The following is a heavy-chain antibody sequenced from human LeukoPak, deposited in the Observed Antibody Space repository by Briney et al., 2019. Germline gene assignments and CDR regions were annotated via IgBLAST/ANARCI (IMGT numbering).Heavy chain of an antibody. CDR3: ARDQEGFDY. J-gene: IGHJ4*02. V-gene: IGHV1-46*01. Sequence: GASVKVSCTASGYTFTSNYIHWVRQAPGQGREWMGMIYPRDGSTSYAQKFQGRVTVTRDTSTSTVHMELSGLRSEDTAVYYCARDQEGFDYWGQGTLVTVSS. CDR2: IYPRDGST. CDR1: GYTFTSNY.